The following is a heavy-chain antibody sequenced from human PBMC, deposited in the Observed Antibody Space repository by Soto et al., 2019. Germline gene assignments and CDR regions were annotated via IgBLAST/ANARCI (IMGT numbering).Heavy chain of an antibody. CDR2: ISSSSSNI. Sequence: EVQLVESGGGLVKPGGSLRLSCAASGFTFSSYSMNWVRQAPGKGLAWVSSISSSSSNIYYADSVKGRFTISRDNAKNTLYLQMRSLRAEDTAVYYCASEPNYYDSSGYYFYFDYWGQGTLVTVSS. CDR3: ASEPNYYDSSGYYFYFDY. CDR1: GFTFSSYS. D-gene: IGHD3-22*01. J-gene: IGHJ4*02. V-gene: IGHV3-21*01.